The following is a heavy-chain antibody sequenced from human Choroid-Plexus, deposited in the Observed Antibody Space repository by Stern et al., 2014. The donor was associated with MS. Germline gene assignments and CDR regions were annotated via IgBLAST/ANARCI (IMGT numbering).Heavy chain of an antibody. CDR2: GSYYGSNK. V-gene: IGHV3-30*18. CDR1: GFTLGSCA. D-gene: IGHD2/OR15-2a*01. J-gene: IGHJ5*02. Sequence: QVQLVESGGGVVQPGRPLRLSCVASGFTLGSCAMHWVRQAPGKGLEWVAGGSYYGSNKYYADSVKGRFTISRDNSQNTLYMQMSSLRPEDTAVYYCAKDRQYLTYFFDHWGQGSLVTVSS. CDR3: AKDRQYLTYFFDH.